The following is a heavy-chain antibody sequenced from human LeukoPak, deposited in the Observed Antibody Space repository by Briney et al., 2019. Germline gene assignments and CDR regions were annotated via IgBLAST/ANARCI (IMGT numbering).Heavy chain of an antibody. CDR1: GFTFDDYG. CDR2: INWNGGST. D-gene: IGHD2-8*01. J-gene: IGHJ4*02. Sequence: GGSLRLSCAASGFTFDDYGMSWVRQAPGKGLEWVSGINWNGGSTGYADSVKGRFTISRDNAKNSLYLQMNSLRAEDTALYYCATLGYCTNGVCDKSPLAFDYWGQGTLVTVSS. V-gene: IGHV3-20*04. CDR3: ATLGYCTNGVCDKSPLAFDY.